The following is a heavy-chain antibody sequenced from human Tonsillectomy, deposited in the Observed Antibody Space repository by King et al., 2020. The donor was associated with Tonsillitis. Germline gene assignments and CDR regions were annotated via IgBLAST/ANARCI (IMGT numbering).Heavy chain of an antibody. J-gene: IGHJ4*01. Sequence: QLQESGPGLVKPSETLSLTCTVSGGSMKNYYWSWIRQPPGKGLEWIGYIYYNGNNKYHPSLKCRFTISVDTSKKQFSLKATSVTAADTDVYYCAREGWDFSVPVAGNYFDSWGHGNLVTVSS. CDR2: IYYNGNN. CDR1: GGSMKNYY. CDR3: AREGWDFSVPVAGNYFDS. V-gene: IGHV4-59*01. D-gene: IGHD6-19*01.